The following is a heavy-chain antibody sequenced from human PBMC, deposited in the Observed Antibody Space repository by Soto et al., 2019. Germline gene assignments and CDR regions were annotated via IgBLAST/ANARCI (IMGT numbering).Heavy chain of an antibody. CDR3: ARSCSGGSCPLNWFDP. Sequence: GASVKVSCKASGYTFTSYGISWVRQAPGQGLEWMGWISAYNGNTNYAQKLQGRVTITADESTSTAYMELSSLRSEDTAVYYCARSCSGGSCPLNWFDPWGQGTLVTVSS. CDR1: GYTFTSYG. V-gene: IGHV1-18*01. CDR2: ISAYNGNT. D-gene: IGHD2-15*01. J-gene: IGHJ5*02.